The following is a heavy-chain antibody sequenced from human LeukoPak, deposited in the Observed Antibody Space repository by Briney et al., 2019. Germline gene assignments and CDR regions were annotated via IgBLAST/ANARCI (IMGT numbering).Heavy chain of an antibody. CDR3: AKDSGSYLLSGYFDC. Sequence: GRSLRLSCAASGFTFDDYDMHWVRQAPGKGLEWVSGISWNSGSIGYADSVKGRFTFSRDNAKNSLFLQMNSLRAEDTALYYCAKDSGSYLLSGYFDCWGQGTLVTVSS. J-gene: IGHJ4*02. CDR1: GFTFDDYD. D-gene: IGHD1-26*01. V-gene: IGHV3-9*01. CDR2: ISWNSGSI.